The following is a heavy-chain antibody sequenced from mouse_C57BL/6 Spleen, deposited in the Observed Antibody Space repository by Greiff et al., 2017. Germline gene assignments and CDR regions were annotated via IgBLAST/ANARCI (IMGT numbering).Heavy chain of an antibody. J-gene: IGHJ2*01. Sequence: QVQLQQSGAELVKPGASVKLSCKASGYTFTSYWMHWVKQRPGQGLEWIGMIHPNSGSTNYNEKFKSKATLTVDKSSSTAYMQLSSLTSEDSAVYYCAYSYDVVRYFDYWGQGTTLTVSS. CDR2: IHPNSGST. D-gene: IGHD2-3*01. V-gene: IGHV1-64*01. CDR1: GYTFTSYW. CDR3: AYSYDVVRYFDY.